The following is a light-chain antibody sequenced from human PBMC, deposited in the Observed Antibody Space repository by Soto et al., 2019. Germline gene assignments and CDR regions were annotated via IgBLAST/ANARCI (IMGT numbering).Light chain of an antibody. J-gene: IGKJ1*01. CDR3: QQYDNWPRT. Sequence: EKVMTQSPATLSVSPGERATLCCGASQSVRSNVAWYQQKPGQPPRLLIYDASTRATGIPSRFSGSGSGTEFTLTISSLTSEDVAVYYCQQYDNWPRTFGQGTKVDIK. V-gene: IGKV3-15*01. CDR2: DAS. CDR1: QSVRSN.